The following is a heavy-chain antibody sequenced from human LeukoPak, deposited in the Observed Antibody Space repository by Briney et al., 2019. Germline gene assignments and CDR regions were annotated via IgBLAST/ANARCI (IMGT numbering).Heavy chain of an antibody. CDR3: ASSVSGGELDY. CDR2: IYYSGST. Sequence: SETLSLTCTVSGGSISSYYWSWIRQPPGKGLEWIGYIYYSGSTNYNPSLKRRVTISVDTSKNQFSLKLSSVTAADTAVYYCASSVSGGELDYWGQGTLVTVSS. D-gene: IGHD3-16*01. J-gene: IGHJ4*02. CDR1: GGSISSYY. V-gene: IGHV4-59*01.